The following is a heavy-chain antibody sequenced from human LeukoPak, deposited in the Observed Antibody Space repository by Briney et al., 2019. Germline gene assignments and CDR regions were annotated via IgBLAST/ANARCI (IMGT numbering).Heavy chain of an antibody. J-gene: IGHJ4*02. CDR1: GFTFSSYA. CDR2: ISGSGGST. Sequence: PGGSLRLSCAASGFTFSSYAMSWVRQAPGKGLEWVSAISGSGGSTYYADSVKGRFTISRDNAKNTLYLQMNSLRAEDTAVYYCPKPASYGSGSYYRKGYFDYWGQGTLVTVSS. CDR3: PKPASYGSGSYYRKGYFDY. V-gene: IGHV3-23*01. D-gene: IGHD3-10*01.